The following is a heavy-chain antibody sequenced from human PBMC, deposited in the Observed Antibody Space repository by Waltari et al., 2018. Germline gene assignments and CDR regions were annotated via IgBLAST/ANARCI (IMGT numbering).Heavy chain of an antibody. J-gene: IGHJ4*02. CDR3: ASEIDY. CDR1: GFTFSSYA. Sequence: QVQLVESGGGVVQPGRSLRLSCAASGFTFSSYAMHWVRQAPGKGLEWVAVISYDGSNKYYADSVKGRFTISRDNSKNTLYLQMNSLRAEDTAVYYCASEIDYWDQGTLVTVSS. V-gene: IGHV3-30-3*01. CDR2: ISYDGSNK.